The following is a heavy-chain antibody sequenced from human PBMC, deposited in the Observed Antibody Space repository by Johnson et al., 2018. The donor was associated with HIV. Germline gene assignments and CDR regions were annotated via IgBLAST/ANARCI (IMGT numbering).Heavy chain of an antibody. D-gene: IGHD5-18*01. CDR2: IHSDGSST. V-gene: IGHV3-74*01. CDR3: PRETNSAMAGDAFDI. Sequence: VQLVESGGGLVKPGGSLRLSCAASGFIFSSYWMHWVRQAPGKGLVWVSRIHSDGSSTTYADSVKGRFTISRDNAKNTLYLQMNSLRAEDTAVYYCPRETNSAMAGDAFDIWGQGTMVTVSS. CDR1: GFIFSSYW. J-gene: IGHJ3*02.